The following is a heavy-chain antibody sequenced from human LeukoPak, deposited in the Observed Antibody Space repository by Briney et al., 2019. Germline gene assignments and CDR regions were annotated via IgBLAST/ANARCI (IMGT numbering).Heavy chain of an antibody. CDR3: AREGMQQWLILALHH. D-gene: IGHD6-19*01. CDR2: LSFDGSNK. J-gene: IGHJ1*01. CDR1: GFTFISYA. V-gene: IGHV3-30*04. Sequence: PGGSLRLSWAASGFTFISYAMHWVRKAPGKGLEWWAALSFDGSNKYYADSVKGRFTISRDNSRNTLYLQMNSLGVEDTAVYYCAREGMQQWLILALHHWGQGTLVTVSS.